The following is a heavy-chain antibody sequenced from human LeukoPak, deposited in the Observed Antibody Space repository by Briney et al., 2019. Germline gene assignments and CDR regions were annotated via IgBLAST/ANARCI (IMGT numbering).Heavy chain of an antibody. CDR3: ARDQSFSIAARPNAFDI. CDR2: ISAYNGNT. Sequence: ASVKVSCKASGYTFTSYGISWVRQAPGQGLEWMGWISAYNGNTNYAQKLQGRVTMTTDTSTSTAYMELRSLRSDDTAVYYCARDQSFSIAARPNAFDIWGQGTMVTVSS. D-gene: IGHD6-6*01. J-gene: IGHJ3*02. CDR1: GYTFTSYG. V-gene: IGHV1-18*01.